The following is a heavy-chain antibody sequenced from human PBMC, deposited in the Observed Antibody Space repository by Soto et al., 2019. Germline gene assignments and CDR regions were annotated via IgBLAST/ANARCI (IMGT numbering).Heavy chain of an antibody. D-gene: IGHD3-9*01. J-gene: IGHJ4*02. V-gene: IGHV4-34*01. CDR2: INHSGST. Sequence: SLTCAVYGGSFSGYYWSWIRQPPGKGLEWIGEINHSGSTNYNPSLKSRVTISVDTSKNQFSLKLSSVTAADTAVYYCASSPREAYYDILTGPFDYWGQGTLVTVSS. CDR1: GGSFSGYY. CDR3: ASSPREAYYDILTGPFDY.